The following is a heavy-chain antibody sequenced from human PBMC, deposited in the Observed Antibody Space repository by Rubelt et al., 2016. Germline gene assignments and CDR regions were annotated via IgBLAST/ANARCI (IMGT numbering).Heavy chain of an antibody. D-gene: IGHD2-2*01. CDR3: ARDRTEYCSSTSCRPTSLFDY. CDR2: ISACNGNT. Sequence: PGRGLEWMGWISACNGNTNYAQKLQGRVTMTTDTSTSTAYMELRSLRSDDTAVYYCARDRTEYCSSTSCRPTSLFDYWGQGTLVTVSS. V-gene: IGHV1-18*01. J-gene: IGHJ4*02.